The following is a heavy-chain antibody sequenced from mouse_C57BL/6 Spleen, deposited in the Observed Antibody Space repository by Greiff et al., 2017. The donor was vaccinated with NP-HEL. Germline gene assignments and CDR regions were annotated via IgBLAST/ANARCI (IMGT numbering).Heavy chain of an antibody. CDR1: GYSITSGYY. CDR2: ISYDGSN. D-gene: IGHD1-1*01. J-gene: IGHJ1*03. V-gene: IGHV3-6*01. Sequence: EVQRVESGPGLVKPSQSLSLTCSVTGYSITSGYYWNWIRQFPGNKLEWMGYISYDGSNNYNPSLKNRISITRDTSKNQFFLKLNSVTTEDTATYYCAIITTVVDYWYFDVWGTGTTVTVSS. CDR3: AIITTVVDYWYFDV.